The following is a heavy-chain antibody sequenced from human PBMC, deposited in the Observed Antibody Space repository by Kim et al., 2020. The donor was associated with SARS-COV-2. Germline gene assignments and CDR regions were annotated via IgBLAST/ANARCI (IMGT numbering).Heavy chain of an antibody. CDR1: GFTFSSYG. D-gene: IGHD1-26*01. CDR2: VSSSGSTI. Sequence: GGSLRLSCAVSGFTFSSYGMNWVRQAPGKGLEWVSYVSSSGSTIYYADSVKGRFTISRDNAKKSLFLQMNSLRAEDTAVYYCAREKWDVQGEGAFDIWGQGTMVIVSS. V-gene: IGHV3-48*03. J-gene: IGHJ3*02. CDR3: AREKWDVQGEGAFDI.